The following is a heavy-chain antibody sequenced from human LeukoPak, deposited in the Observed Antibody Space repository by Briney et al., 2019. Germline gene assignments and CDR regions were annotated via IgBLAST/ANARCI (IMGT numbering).Heavy chain of an antibody. D-gene: IGHD5-18*01. V-gene: IGHV3-72*01. Sequence: GGSLRLSCAASGSTFSDHYMDWVRQAPGKGLEWVGRTRNKANSYTTEYAASVKGRFTISRDDSKNSLYLQMNSLKTEDTAVYYCANDLGWIQLNLGRGQGTLVTVSS. J-gene: IGHJ4*02. CDR2: TRNKANSYTT. CDR1: GSTFSDHY. CDR3: ANDLGWIQLNLG.